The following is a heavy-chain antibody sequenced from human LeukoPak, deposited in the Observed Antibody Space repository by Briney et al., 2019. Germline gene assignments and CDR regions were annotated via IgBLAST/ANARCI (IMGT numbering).Heavy chain of an antibody. CDR3: ARHSHYDFWSGYLDY. Sequence: GESLGISCKGSGYTFTSYWISWVRQMPGKGLEWMGKIDPSDSCTSYSPSFQGHVTISADKSISAAFLQWGSLKASDTAMYYCARHSHYDFWSGYLDYWGQGTLVTVSS. J-gene: IGHJ4*02. CDR2: IDPSDSCT. CDR1: GYTFTSYW. V-gene: IGHV5-10-1*01. D-gene: IGHD3-3*01.